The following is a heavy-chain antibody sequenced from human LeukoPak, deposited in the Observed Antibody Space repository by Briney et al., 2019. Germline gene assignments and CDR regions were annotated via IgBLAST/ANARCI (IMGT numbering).Heavy chain of an antibody. J-gene: IGHJ4*02. D-gene: IGHD6-13*01. Sequence: PSETLSLTCTVSGGSISSYYWSWIRQPPGKGLEWIGYIYYSGSTNYNPSLKSRVTISVDTSKNQFSLKLSSVTAADTAVYYCARANPQQQLAFDYWGQGTLVTVSS. CDR3: ARANPQQQLAFDY. CDR2: IYYSGST. V-gene: IGHV4-59*12. CDR1: GGSISSYY.